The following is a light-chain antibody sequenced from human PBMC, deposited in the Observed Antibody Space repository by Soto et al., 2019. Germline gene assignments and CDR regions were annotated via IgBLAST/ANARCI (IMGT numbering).Light chain of an antibody. Sequence: EFVLTHSPGTLSLAPGERATLFCRAIQTVRNNYLAWYQQKPGQAPRLLIYDASSRATGIPDRFSDGGSGTDFTLTISRLEPEDFAVYYCQQFSSYPLNCGGGTKV. CDR1: QTVRNNY. V-gene: IGKV3-20*01. J-gene: IGKJ4*01. CDR3: QQFSSYPLN. CDR2: DAS.